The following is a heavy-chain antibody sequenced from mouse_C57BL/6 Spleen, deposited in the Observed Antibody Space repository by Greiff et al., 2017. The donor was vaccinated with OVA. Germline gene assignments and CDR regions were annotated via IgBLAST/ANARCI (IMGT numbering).Heavy chain of an antibody. Sequence: VKLQQPGAELVKPGASVKLSCKASGYTFTSYWMHWVKQRPGQGLEWIGMIHPNSGSTNYNEKFKSKATLTVDKSSSTAYMQLSSLTSEDSAVYYCASHGSSSLYYFDYWGQGTTLTVSS. CDR3: ASHGSSSLYYFDY. V-gene: IGHV1-64*01. D-gene: IGHD1-1*01. CDR2: IHPNSGST. CDR1: GYTFTSYW. J-gene: IGHJ2*01.